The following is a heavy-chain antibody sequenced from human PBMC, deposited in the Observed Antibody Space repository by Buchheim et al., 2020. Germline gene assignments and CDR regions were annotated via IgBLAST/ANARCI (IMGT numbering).Heavy chain of an antibody. CDR1: GFSFTYAW. CDR3: TTGHYDYWSGYNRFVE. Sequence: EVHLVESGGGVVKPGGSLRLSCAASGFSFTYAWMSWVRQAPGKGLEWVGRIKSKTDGGTTDYAAPVKGSFSIPRDDSAKSLYLQMNSLKAEDTAVYYCTTGHYDYWSGYNRFVEWGQGTL. D-gene: IGHD3-3*01. J-gene: IGHJ4*02. CDR2: IKSKTDGGTT. V-gene: IGHV3-15*01.